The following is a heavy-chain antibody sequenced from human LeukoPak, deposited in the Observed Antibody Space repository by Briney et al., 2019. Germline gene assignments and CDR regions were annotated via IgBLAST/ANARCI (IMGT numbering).Heavy chain of an antibody. Sequence: ASVKVSCKASGYTFTSYGISWVRQAPGQGLEGMGWISAYNGNTNYAQKLQGRVTMTTDTSTSTAYMELRSLRSDDTAVYYCARVPASGYYYYYYYMDVRGKGTTVTVSS. J-gene: IGHJ6*03. CDR1: GYTFTSYG. CDR3: ARVPASGYYYYYYYMDV. D-gene: IGHD3-22*01. V-gene: IGHV1-18*01. CDR2: ISAYNGNT.